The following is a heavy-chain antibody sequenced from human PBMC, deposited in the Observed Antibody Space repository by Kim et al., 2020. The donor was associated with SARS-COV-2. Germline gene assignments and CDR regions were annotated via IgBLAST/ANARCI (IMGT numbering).Heavy chain of an antibody. CDR1: GYTFTSYG. CDR2: ISAYNGNS. J-gene: IGHJ4*02. Sequence: ASVKVSCKASGYTFTSYGISWVRQAPGQGLEWMGWISAYNGNSNYAQKLQGRVTMTTDTSTSTAYMELRSLRSDDTAVYYCARDRGYCSGGSCYPESDYWGQGTLVTVSS. V-gene: IGHV1-18*04. D-gene: IGHD2-15*01. CDR3: ARDRGYCSGGSCYPESDY.